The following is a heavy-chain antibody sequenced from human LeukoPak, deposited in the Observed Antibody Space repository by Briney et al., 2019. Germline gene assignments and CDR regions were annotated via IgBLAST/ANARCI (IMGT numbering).Heavy chain of an antibody. D-gene: IGHD1-26*01. CDR2: LYSGGST. Sequence: VGSLRLSCEGSGFTVSTYYMNWVRQAPGKGLEWVAILYSGGSTYYADSVKGRFTVSRDISKNTVYLQMTNLRAEDTAVYYCARVGDHYHWYLDVWGRGTLVTASS. V-gene: IGHV3-53*01. CDR1: GFTVSTYY. J-gene: IGHJ2*01. CDR3: ARVGDHYHWYLDV.